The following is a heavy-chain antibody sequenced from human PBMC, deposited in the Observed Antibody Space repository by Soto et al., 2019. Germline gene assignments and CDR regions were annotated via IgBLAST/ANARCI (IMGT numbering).Heavy chain of an antibody. CDR3: ARVDCSPSHCYNLYYGRDV. J-gene: IGHJ6*02. D-gene: IGHD2-2*02. CDR1: GFTFSSYW. V-gene: IGHV3-7*04. Sequence: GGSLRLSCAASGFTFSSYWMSWFRQAPGKGLEWVADMKQDGGEKYYVDSVKGRFTISRDNAKTSLYLQMNSLRVEDTAVYYCARVDCSPSHCYNLYYGRDVWGQGTRVTVSS. CDR2: MKQDGGEK.